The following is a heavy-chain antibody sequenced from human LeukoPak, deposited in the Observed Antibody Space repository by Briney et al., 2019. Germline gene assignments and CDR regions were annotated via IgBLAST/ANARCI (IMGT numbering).Heavy chain of an antibody. CDR3: ARDGIVGATTFDY. V-gene: IGHV3-21*01. CDR2: IGSTGAYT. Sequence: GGSLRLSCAASGFTFYSYGMNWVRQAPGKGLEWVSSIGSTGAYTYYTDSVKGRFTISRDNSKNTLYLQMNSLSAEDTAVYYCARDGIVGATTFDYWGQGTLVTVSS. D-gene: IGHD1-26*01. J-gene: IGHJ4*02. CDR1: GFTFYSYG.